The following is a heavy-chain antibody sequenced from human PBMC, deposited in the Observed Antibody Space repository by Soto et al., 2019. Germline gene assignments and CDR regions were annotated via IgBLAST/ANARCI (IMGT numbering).Heavy chain of an antibody. CDR2: ISYDGSNK. CDR3: AKEYGGYDRFDY. Sequence: QVQLVESGGGVVQPGRSLRLSCAASGFTFSSYDMHWVRQAPGKGLEWVAVISYDGSNKYYADSVKGRFTISRDNSKNTLYLQMNSLRAEDTAVYYWAKEYGGYDRFDYWGQGTLVTVSS. V-gene: IGHV3-30*18. D-gene: IGHD5-12*01. J-gene: IGHJ4*02. CDR1: GFTFSSYD.